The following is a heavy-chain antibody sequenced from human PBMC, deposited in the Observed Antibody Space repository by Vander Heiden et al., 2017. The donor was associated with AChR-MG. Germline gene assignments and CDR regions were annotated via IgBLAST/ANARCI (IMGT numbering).Heavy chain of an antibody. Sequence: QVQLVQSGAEVKKPGSSVKVSCKASGGTFSSYAISWVRQAPGQGLEWMGGIIPIFGTANYAQKFQGRVTITADESTSTAYMELSSLRSEDTAVYYCARDQGEHILTGYQMDYYYYYMDVWGKGTTVTVSS. J-gene: IGHJ6*03. D-gene: IGHD3-9*01. CDR1: GGTFSSYA. CDR2: IIPIFGTA. V-gene: IGHV1-69*01. CDR3: ARDQGEHILTGYQMDYYYYYMDV.